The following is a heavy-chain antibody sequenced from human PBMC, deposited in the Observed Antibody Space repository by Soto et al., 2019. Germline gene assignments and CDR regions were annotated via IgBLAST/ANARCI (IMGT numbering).Heavy chain of an antibody. CDR2: IYHSGST. Sequence: PSDTLSLTCAVSGGSISSGGYSWSWIRQPPGTGLEWIGYIYHSGSTYYNPSLKSRVTISVDRSKNQFSLKLSSVTAADTAVYYWARGCRYDDSSGYYAYFYFDWGGRATRVTGSS. J-gene: IGHJ4*02. CDR3: ARGCRYDDSSGYYAYFYFDW. D-gene: IGHD3-22*01. CDR1: GGSISSGGYS. V-gene: IGHV4-30-2*01.